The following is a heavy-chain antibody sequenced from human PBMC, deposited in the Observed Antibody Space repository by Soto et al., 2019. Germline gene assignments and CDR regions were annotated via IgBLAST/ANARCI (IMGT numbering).Heavy chain of an antibody. CDR2: INHSGST. D-gene: IGHD5-18*01. V-gene: IGHV4-34*01. J-gene: IGHJ4*02. CDR1: GGSFSGYY. CDR3: ARATPLDVDTAMVNFDY. Sequence: SETLSLTXAVYGGSFSGYYWSWIRQPPGKGLEWIGEINHSGSTNYNPSLKSRVTISVDTSKNQFSLKLSSVTAADTAVYYCARATPLDVDTAMVNFDYWGQGTLVTVSS.